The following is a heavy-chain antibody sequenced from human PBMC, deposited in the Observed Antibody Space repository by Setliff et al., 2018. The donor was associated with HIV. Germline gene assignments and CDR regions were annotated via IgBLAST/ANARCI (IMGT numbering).Heavy chain of an antibody. Sequence: SETLSLTCTVSGVSINSGNYYWGWIRQPAGKRLEWIGRIYSSGNTNYNPSLKSRVTISADTSKNQFSLKLSSVTAADTAVYYCAISNFWSGYSTSPPDYFDYWGQGMLVTVSS. D-gene: IGHD3-3*01. CDR2: IYSSGNT. CDR3: AISNFWSGYSTSPPDYFDY. J-gene: IGHJ4*02. CDR1: GVSINSGNYY. V-gene: IGHV4-61*02.